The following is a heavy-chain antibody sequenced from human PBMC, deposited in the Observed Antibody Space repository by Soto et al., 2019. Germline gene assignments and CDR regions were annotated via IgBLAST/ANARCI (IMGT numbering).Heavy chain of an antibody. Sequence: GVSLRLSCAASGFTFSSYSMNWVRQAPGKGLEWVSSISSSSSYIYYADSVKGRFTISRDNAKNSLYLQMNSLRAEDTAVYYCARDGSGDWYYGSGSYYLDAFDIWGQGTMVTVSS. CDR1: GFTFSSYS. CDR3: ARDGSGDWYYGSGSYYLDAFDI. J-gene: IGHJ3*02. CDR2: ISSSSSYI. V-gene: IGHV3-21*01. D-gene: IGHD3-10*01.